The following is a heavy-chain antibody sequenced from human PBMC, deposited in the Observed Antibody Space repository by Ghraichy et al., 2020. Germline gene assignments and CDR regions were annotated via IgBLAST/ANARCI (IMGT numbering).Heavy chain of an antibody. CDR1: GGSISSYY. Sequence: SETLSLTCTVSGGSISSYYWSWIRQPPGKGLVWIGYIYYSGSTNYNPSLKSRVTISVDTSKNQFSLKLSSVTAADTAVYYCARVDLWSRPYYYYGMDVWGQGTTVTVSS. CDR2: IYYSGST. V-gene: IGHV4-59*01. D-gene: IGHD3-10*01. CDR3: ARVDLWSRPYYYYGMDV. J-gene: IGHJ6*02.